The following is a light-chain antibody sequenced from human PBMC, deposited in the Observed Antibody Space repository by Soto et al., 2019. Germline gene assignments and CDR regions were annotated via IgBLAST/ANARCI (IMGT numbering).Light chain of an antibody. Sequence: ALTHPASVSGSPGQSIAISCTGTSSDVGGYNYVSWYQQHPGKAPKLMIYEVSNRPSGVSNRFSGSKSGNTASLTISGLQAEEEADYYCSSYTSSSTYVFGTGTKVTVL. CDR3: SSYTSSSTYV. V-gene: IGLV2-14*01. CDR2: EVS. CDR1: SSDVGGYNY. J-gene: IGLJ1*01.